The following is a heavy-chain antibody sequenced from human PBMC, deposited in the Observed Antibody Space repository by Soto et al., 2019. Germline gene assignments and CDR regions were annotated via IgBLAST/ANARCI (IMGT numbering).Heavy chain of an antibody. J-gene: IGHJ6*02. CDR2: INTDGLI. Sequence: PSETLSLTGRVSGVSITSYYWSWIPQSAGGGLEWIRLINTDGLITYSPSFKSRLTMSLDTSNNQVSLRLISVTDADTAVYFCARLPVAVAATEEYYGLDVWGQGTTVTVPS. V-gene: IGHV4-4*07. CDR3: ARLPVAVAATEEYYGLDV. D-gene: IGHD2-15*01. CDR1: GVSITSYY.